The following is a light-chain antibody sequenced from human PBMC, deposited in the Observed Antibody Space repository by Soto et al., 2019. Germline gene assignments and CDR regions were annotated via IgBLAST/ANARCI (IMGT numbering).Light chain of an antibody. J-gene: IGKJ1*01. CDR3: QQYGSSGT. Sequence: EIVITHSRGTLCFSGSERAHLXGTASQTVSSNLAWYQQRPGQAPRLVIYGASTRATGIPARFSGGGSGTEFTLTISSLQSDDFATYYCQQYGSSGTFGQGTKV. V-gene: IGKV3-15*01. CDR2: GAS. CDR1: QTVSSN.